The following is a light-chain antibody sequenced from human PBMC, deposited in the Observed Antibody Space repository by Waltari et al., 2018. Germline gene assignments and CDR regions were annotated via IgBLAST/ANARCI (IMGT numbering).Light chain of an antibody. J-gene: IGKJ3*01. CDR2: LCS. V-gene: IGKV2-28*01. Sequence: DIVMTQSPLSLPVTPGDPASSSCRSSHSLLHSNGYNYLDWYLQKPGQSPQLLIYLCSNRASGVPDRFSGSGSGTDFTLKISRVEAEDVGVYYCMQALQTPFTFGPGTKVDIK. CDR3: MQALQTPFT. CDR1: HSLLHSNGYNY.